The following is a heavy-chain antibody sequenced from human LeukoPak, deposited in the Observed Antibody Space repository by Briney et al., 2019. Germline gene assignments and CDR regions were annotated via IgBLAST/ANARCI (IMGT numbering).Heavy chain of an antibody. CDR1: GGSISSYY. J-gene: IGHJ1*01. Sequence: SETLSLTCTDSGGSISSYYWSWIRQPPGKGLEWIGYIYYSGSTNYNPSLKSRVTISVYTSKNQFSLKLSSVTAADTAVYYCARVGRYYDILTGYSQPVYFQHWGQGTLVTVSS. D-gene: IGHD3-9*01. CDR3: ARVGRYYDILTGYSQPVYFQH. V-gene: IGHV4-59*01. CDR2: IYYSGST.